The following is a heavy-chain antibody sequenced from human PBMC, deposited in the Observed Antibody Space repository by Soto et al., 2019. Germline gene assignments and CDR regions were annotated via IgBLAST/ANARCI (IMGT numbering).Heavy chain of an antibody. V-gene: IGHV4-34*01. CDR3: ARARWSVEPFDN. Sequence: PSETLSLTCAVYGGSFSGYYWSWIRQPPGKGLEWIGEINHSGSTNYNPSLKSRVTISVDTSKNQFSLKLSSVTAADTAVYYCARARWSVEPFDNWGQATLVTVSS. D-gene: IGHD3-10*01. CDR2: INHSGST. CDR1: GGSFSGYY. J-gene: IGHJ4*02.